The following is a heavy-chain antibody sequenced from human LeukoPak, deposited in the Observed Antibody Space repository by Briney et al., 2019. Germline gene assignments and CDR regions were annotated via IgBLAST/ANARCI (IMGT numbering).Heavy chain of an antibody. CDR3: ARKRGVLKSFDL. CDR1: GGSISSHY. J-gene: IGHJ2*01. CDR2: IYYSGST. D-gene: IGHD3-10*01. Sequence: SETLSLTSTVSGGSISSHYWSWIRQPPGKGLEWIGYIYYSGSTNYNPSLKSRVTISVDTSKNQFSLKLSSVTAADTAVYYCARKRGVLKSFDLWGRGTLVTVSS. V-gene: IGHV4-59*11.